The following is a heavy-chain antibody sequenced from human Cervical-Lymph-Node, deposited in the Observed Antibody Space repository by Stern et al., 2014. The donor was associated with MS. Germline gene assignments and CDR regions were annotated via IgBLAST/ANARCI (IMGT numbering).Heavy chain of an antibody. CDR3: AKDFNYYDSSGYYL. CDR2: ISWNSGSI. V-gene: IGHV3-9*01. Sequence: VQLVESGGGLVQPGRSLRLSCAASGFTFDDYAMHWVRQAPGKGPEWVSGISWNSGSIGYAASVQGRVTISRDNAKNSLYLQMNSLRAEDTALYYCAKDFNYYDSSGYYLWGQGTLVTVSS. D-gene: IGHD3-22*01. J-gene: IGHJ5*02. CDR1: GFTFDDYA.